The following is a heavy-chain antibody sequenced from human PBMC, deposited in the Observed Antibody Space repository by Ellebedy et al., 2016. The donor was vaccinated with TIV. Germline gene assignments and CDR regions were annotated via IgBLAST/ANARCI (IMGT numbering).Heavy chain of an antibody. CDR2: INQDGSEK. CDR1: GFTFRTYW. D-gene: IGHD3-22*01. Sequence: GGSLRLXXAASGFTFRTYWMSWVRQAAGKGLEWVANINQDGSEKYYVDSVKGRFTVSRDNAKNSLYLQMNSLRAEDTAVYYCAREGDDDTSAYDYWGQGTLVTVSS. CDR3: AREGDDDTSAYDY. J-gene: IGHJ4*02. V-gene: IGHV3-7*03.